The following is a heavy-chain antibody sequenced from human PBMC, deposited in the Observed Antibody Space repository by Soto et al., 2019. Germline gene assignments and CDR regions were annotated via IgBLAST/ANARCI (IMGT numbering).Heavy chain of an antibody. J-gene: IGHJ6*02. CDR1: GFTFSDYY. V-gene: IGHV3-11*01. D-gene: IGHD2-2*01. Sequence: LRLSCAASGFTFSDYYMSWIRQAPGKGLEWVSYISSSGSTIYYADSVKGRFTISRDNAKNSLYLQMNSLRAEDTAVYYCARDPGEYCSSTSCPSPYYYGMDVWGQGTTVTVSS. CDR2: ISSSGSTI. CDR3: ARDPGEYCSSTSCPSPYYYGMDV.